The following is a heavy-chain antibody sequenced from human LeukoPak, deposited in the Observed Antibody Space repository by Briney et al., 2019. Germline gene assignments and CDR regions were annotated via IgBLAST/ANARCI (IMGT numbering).Heavy chain of an antibody. CDR2: ITTSDGNT. CDR3: AKARYSGSSGLDY. V-gene: IGHV3-23*01. D-gene: IGHD1-26*01. Sequence: PGGSLRLSCEASGFTFSSYTMSWVRQAPGKGLEWVSTITTSDGNTYYADSVKGRLTISRDNSKNTLYLQMDSLRAEDTAVYYCAKARYSGSSGLDYWGQGTLVTVSS. CDR1: GFTFSSYT. J-gene: IGHJ4*02.